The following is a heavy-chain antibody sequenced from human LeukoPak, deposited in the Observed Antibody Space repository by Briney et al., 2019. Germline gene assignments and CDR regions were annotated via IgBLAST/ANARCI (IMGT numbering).Heavy chain of an antibody. CDR2: ISSSSSYI. CDR1: GFTVNNNY. J-gene: IGHJ6*04. D-gene: IGHD3-10*02. CDR3: AELGITMIGGV. Sequence: GGSLRLSCAASGFTVNNNYMNWVRQAPGKGLEWVSSISSSSSYIYYADSVKGRFTISRDNAKNSLYLQMNSLRAEDTAVYYCAELGITMIGGVWGKGTTVTISS. V-gene: IGHV3-21*01.